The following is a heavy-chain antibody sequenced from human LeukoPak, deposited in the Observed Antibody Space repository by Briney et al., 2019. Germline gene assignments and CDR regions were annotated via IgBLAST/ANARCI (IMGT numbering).Heavy chain of an antibody. D-gene: IGHD6-19*01. CDR1: GYTFTGYY. V-gene: IGHV1-2*02. CDR2: INPNSGGT. Sequence: GASVKVSCKASGYTFTGYYMHWVRQAPGQGLEWMGWINPNSGGTNYAQKFQGRFTMTRDTSISTAYMELSRLRSDDTAVYYCARLVAGTETYYGMDVWGQETTVTVSS. J-gene: IGHJ6*02. CDR3: ARLVAGTETYYGMDV.